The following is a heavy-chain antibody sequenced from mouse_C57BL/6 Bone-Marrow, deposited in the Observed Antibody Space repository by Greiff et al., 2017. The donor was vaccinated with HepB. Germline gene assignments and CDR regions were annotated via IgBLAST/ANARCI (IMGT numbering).Heavy chain of an antibody. J-gene: IGHJ4*01. V-gene: IGHV5-12*01. Sequence: EVKLVESGGGLVQPGGSLKLSCAASGFTFSDYYMYWVRQTPEKRLEWVAYISNGGGSTYYPDTVKGRFTISRDNAKNTLYLQMSRLKSEDTAMYYCARLGLLGYAMYYWGQGTSVTVSS. CDR1: GFTFSDYY. CDR3: ARLGLLGYAMYY. CDR2: ISNGGGST. D-gene: IGHD2-3*01.